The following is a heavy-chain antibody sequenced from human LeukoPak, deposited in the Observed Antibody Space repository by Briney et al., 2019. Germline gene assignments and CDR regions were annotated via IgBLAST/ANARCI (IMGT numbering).Heavy chain of an antibody. CDR1: GFTFDDYA. CDR3: VTHEVTVITRSTFDY. CDR2: INWNSGNI. J-gene: IGHJ4*02. Sequence: GGSLRLSCAASGFTFDDYAMHWVRQAPGKGLEWVSGINWNSGNIDYADSVKGRFTISRDNAKNSLYLQMHSLRVDDTAVYYCVTHEVTVITRSTFDYWGQGTLLTVSS. D-gene: IGHD4-23*01. V-gene: IGHV3-9*01.